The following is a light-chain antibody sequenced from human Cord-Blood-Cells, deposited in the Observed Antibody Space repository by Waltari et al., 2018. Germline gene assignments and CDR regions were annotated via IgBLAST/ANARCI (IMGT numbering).Light chain of an antibody. CDR3: QQYGSSLT. J-gene: IGKJ4*01. V-gene: IGKV3-20*01. CDR1: QSVSSSY. Sequence: EIVLTQSPGTLSLSPGERATLSCRASQSVSSSYLAWYQQKPGQAPRLLIYGASSRATGIPDRFSGNGSGTDCTLTISRLEPEDFAVYYCQQYGSSLTCGGRTKVEIK. CDR2: GAS.